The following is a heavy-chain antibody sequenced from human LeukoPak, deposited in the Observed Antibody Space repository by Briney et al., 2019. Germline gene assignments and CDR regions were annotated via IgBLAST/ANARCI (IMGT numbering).Heavy chain of an antibody. Sequence: GGSLRLSCAASGFTFSSYSMNWVRQAPGKGLEWVSSISSSSSYIYYADSVKGRFTISRDNAKNSLYQQMNSLRAEDTAVYYCARDSTYYYDSSGYPPDYWGQGTLVTVSS. CDR1: GFTFSSYS. CDR3: ARDSTYYYDSSGYPPDY. V-gene: IGHV3-21*01. CDR2: ISSSSSYI. J-gene: IGHJ4*02. D-gene: IGHD3-22*01.